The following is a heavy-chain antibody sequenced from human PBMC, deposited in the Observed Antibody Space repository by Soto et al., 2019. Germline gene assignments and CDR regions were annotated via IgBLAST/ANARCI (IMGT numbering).Heavy chain of an antibody. CDR3: ATIPPGYCRRASCPRWGYYFDY. Sequence: SETLSLTCAVSGGSISSGGYSWSWIRQPPGKGLEWIGYIYHSGSTYYNPSLKSRVTISVDRSKNQFSLKLSSVTAADTAVYYCATIPPGYCRRASCPRWGYYFDYWGQGTLVTVST. V-gene: IGHV4-30-2*01. J-gene: IGHJ4*02. CDR1: GGSISSGGYS. D-gene: IGHD2-2*01. CDR2: IYHSGST.